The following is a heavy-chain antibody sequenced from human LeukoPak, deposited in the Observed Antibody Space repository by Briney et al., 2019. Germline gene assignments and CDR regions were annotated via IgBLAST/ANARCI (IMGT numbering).Heavy chain of an antibody. CDR3: ARWRETGEWNVNDAFDI. D-gene: IGHD7-27*01. Sequence: PSQTLSLTCTVSGGSISSGSYYWRWIRQPAGKGLEWIGRIYTSGSTNYNPSLKSRVTISVDTSKNQFSLKLSSVTAADTAVYYCARWRETGEWNVNDAFDIWGQGTMVTVSS. J-gene: IGHJ3*02. CDR1: GGSISSGSYY. V-gene: IGHV4-61*02. CDR2: IYTSGST.